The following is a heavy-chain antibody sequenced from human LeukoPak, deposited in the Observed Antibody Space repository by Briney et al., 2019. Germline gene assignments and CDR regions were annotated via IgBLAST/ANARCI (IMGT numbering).Heavy chain of an antibody. D-gene: IGHD6-13*01. CDR3: ARVGRGSSWYAYYYGMDV. CDR2: INHSGST. CDR1: GGSFSGYY. J-gene: IGHJ6*02. V-gene: IGHV4-34*01. Sequence: SSETLSLTCAVYGGSFSGYYWSWIRQPPGKGLEWIGEINHSGSTNYNPSLKSRVTISVDTSKNQFSLKLSSVTAADTAVYYCARVGRGSSWYAYYYGMDVWGQGTTVTVSS.